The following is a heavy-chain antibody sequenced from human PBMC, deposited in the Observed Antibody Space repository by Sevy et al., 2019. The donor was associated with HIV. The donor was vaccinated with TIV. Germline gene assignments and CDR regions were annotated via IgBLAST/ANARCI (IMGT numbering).Heavy chain of an antibody. CDR3: AAADSYSSGWYPNYAMDV. CDR2: IVVGYGNT. J-gene: IGHJ6*02. D-gene: IGHD6-19*01. Sequence: ASVKASCKASGFTFTSSAMQWVRQARGQRLEWIGWIVVGYGNTNYAQKFRERVTITRDMSTSTAYMELSSLRSEDTAVYYCAAADSYSSGWYPNYAMDVWGQGTTVTVS. V-gene: IGHV1-58*02. CDR1: GFTFTSSA.